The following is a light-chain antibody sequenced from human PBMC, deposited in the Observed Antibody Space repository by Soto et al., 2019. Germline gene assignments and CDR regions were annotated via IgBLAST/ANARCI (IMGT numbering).Light chain of an antibody. CDR2: DVS. Sequence: QSVLTQPASVSGSPGQSITISCTGTSSDVGGYNYVSWYQQHPGKAPKIMIYDVSNRPSGVSNRFSGSKSGNTASLTISGLQAEDEADYYCSSYTLYTTLYVFGGGTKLTVL. CDR1: SSDVGGYNY. CDR3: SSYTLYTTLYV. V-gene: IGLV2-14*01. J-gene: IGLJ1*01.